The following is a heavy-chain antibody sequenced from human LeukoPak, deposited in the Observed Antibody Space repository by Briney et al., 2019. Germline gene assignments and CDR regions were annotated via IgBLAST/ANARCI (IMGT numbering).Heavy chain of an antibody. D-gene: IGHD3-16*01. V-gene: IGHV4-59*01. J-gene: IGHJ4*02. CDR2: IYYSGST. CDR3: ARVSGASYDGRGVFDY. Sequence: SETLSLTCTVSGGSISTYYWSWIRQPPGKGLEWIGDIYYSGSTNYNPSLKSRVTISVDTSKNQFSLKLSSVTAADKAVYYCARVSGASYDGRGVFDYWGQGTLVTVSS. CDR1: GGSISTYY.